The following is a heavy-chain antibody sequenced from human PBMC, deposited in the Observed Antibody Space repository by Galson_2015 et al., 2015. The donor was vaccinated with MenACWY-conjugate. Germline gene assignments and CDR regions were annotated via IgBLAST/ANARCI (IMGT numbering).Heavy chain of an antibody. Sequence: QSGAEVKKPGESLKISCKGSGYSFANYWIGWVRQMPGRGLEWMGLIDPHNSNTRYSPSFQGQVTISADESLSPAFLQWSSLKASDTAMYYCARHPPGGRGMDVWGRGTTVTVSS. CDR3: ARHPPGGRGMDV. J-gene: IGHJ6*02. V-gene: IGHV5-51*01. CDR1: GYSFANYW. D-gene: IGHD1-26*01. CDR2: IDPHNSNT.